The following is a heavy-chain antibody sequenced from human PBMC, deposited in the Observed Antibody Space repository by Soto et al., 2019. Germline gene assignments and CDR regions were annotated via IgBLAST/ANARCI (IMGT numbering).Heavy chain of an antibody. D-gene: IGHD3-22*01. CDR3: ATFYDRSGYFRDY. CDR1: GYSVTSYW. CDR2: IDPSDSCT. J-gene: IGHJ4*02. V-gene: IGHV5-10-1*01. Sequence: GESLKISCKVSGYSVTSYWISWVRQIPGKGLEWMGRIDPSDSCTSYRPSFQGHVTITADKSISTAYLQWNSLKASDTATYYCATFYDRSGYFRDYWGQGTLVTVSS.